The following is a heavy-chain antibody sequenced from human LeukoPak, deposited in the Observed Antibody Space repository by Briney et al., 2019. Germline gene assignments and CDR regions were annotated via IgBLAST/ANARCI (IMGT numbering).Heavy chain of an antibody. CDR1: GYTFTSYD. CDR3: ARGQEYYYDSSGPNWFDH. Sequence: ASVKVSCKASGYTFTSYDINWVRQATGQGLEWMGWMNPNSGNTGYAQKFQGRVTITRNTSISTAYMELSSLRSEDTAVYYCARGQEYYYDSSGPNWFDHWGQGTLVTVSS. J-gene: IGHJ5*02. D-gene: IGHD3-22*01. CDR2: MNPNSGNT. V-gene: IGHV1-8*03.